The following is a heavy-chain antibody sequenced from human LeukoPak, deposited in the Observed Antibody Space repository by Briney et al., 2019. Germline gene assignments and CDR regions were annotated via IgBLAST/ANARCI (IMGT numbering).Heavy chain of an antibody. CDR1: GFTFDDYA. CDR2: ISGDGGST. Sequence: GRSLRLSCAASGFTFDDYAMHWVRQAPGKGLEWVSLISGDGGSTYYADSEKGRFTISRDNSKNSLYLQMNSLRTEDTALYYCAKDSGEYYYDSSGYLDYWGQGTLVTVSS. J-gene: IGHJ4*02. CDR3: AKDSGEYYYDSSGYLDY. D-gene: IGHD3-22*01. V-gene: IGHV3-43*02.